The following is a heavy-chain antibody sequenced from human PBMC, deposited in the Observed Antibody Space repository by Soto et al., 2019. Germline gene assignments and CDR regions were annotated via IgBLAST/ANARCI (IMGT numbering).Heavy chain of an antibody. Sequence: QVQLQESGPGLVKPSQTLSLTCTVSGGSISSTGYFWTWIRQHPGKGLEWIGYIFYSGSTFHNPSLKSRVTISVDTSKNQSSLELSSVTAADTAVCYCAREAGSGDYFDYWGQGTLVTVSS. V-gene: IGHV4-31*03. CDR3: AREAGSGDYFDY. J-gene: IGHJ4*02. CDR1: GGSISSTGYF. D-gene: IGHD1-26*01. CDR2: IFYSGST.